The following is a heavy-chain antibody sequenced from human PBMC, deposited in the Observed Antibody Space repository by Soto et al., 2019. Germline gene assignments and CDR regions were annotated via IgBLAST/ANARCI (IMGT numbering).Heavy chain of an antibody. V-gene: IGHV1-46*01. CDR3: ARDKSYYDDRSGYYSGLDI. CDR1: GYTFTSYY. J-gene: IGHJ3*02. CDR2: INPSGGST. D-gene: IGHD3-22*01. Sequence: ASVKVSCKASGYTFTSYYMHWVRQAPGQGLEWMGIINPSGGSTSYAQKFQGRVTMTRDTSTSTVYMELSSLRSEDTAVYYCARDKSYYDDRSGYYSGLDIWGQGTRVTVAS.